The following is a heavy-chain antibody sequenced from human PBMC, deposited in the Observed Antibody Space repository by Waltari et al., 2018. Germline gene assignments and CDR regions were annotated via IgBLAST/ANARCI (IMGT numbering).Heavy chain of an antibody. J-gene: IGHJ3*02. D-gene: IGHD3-9*01. Sequence: QVQLQQWGAGLLKPSETLSLTCAVYGGSFSGYYWSWIRQPPGKGLEWIGEINHSGRTNDSPSLKSRVTRSVDTSKNQFSLKLSSVTAADTAVYYCARCTYDIFFPSAFDIWGQGTMVTVSS. CDR2: INHSGRT. V-gene: IGHV4-34*01. CDR1: GGSFSGYY. CDR3: ARCTYDIFFPSAFDI.